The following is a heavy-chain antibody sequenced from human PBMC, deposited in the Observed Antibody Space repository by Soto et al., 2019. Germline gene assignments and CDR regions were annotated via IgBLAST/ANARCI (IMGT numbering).Heavy chain of an antibody. D-gene: IGHD1-7*01. CDR3: AGGRDGLALPWFDP. J-gene: IGHJ5*02. CDR1: GYTFTSYG. V-gene: IGHV1-18*04. Sequence: ASVKVSCKASGYTFTSYGINWVRQAPGQGLEWMGWSNAYNGNTKYAQKFQGRVTMTTDTSTNTAHMELRSLRFNDTAVYFCAGGRDGLALPWFDPWGQGTLVTVSS. CDR2: SNAYNGNT.